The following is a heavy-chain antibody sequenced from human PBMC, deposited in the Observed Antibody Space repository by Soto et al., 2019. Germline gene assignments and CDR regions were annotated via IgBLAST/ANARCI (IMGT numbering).Heavy chain of an antibody. J-gene: IGHJ4*01. Sequence: PSETLSLTCTVSGGSISSYYWSWIRQPPGKGLEWIGYIYYSGSTDYNPSLKSRATISVDTSKKQFSLKMTSVTAADTAVYYCARADYGRSTYCFDDWGHGTLLTVSS. CDR2: IYYSGST. CDR1: GGSISSYY. CDR3: ARADYGRSTYCFDD. D-gene: IGHD2-15*01. V-gene: IGHV4-59*01.